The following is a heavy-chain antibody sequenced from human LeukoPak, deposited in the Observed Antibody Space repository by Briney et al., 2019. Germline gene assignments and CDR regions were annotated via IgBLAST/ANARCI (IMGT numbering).Heavy chain of an antibody. CDR1: EGSITSSY. J-gene: IGHJ4*02. V-gene: IGHV4-59*13. Sequence: PSETLSLTCTVSEGSITSSYWSWIRQPPGEVLEWIGYINYNGSTNYSAYLRSRVTMSVDTSKNQFSLSMMSLTAADTAVYYCARVFYGGSLGFDYWGQGILVTVSS. CDR2: INYNGST. CDR3: ARVFYGGSLGFDY. D-gene: IGHD4-23*01.